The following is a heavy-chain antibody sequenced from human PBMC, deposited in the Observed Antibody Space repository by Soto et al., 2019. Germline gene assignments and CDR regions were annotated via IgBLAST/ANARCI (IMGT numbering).Heavy chain of an antibody. D-gene: IGHD4-4*01. Sequence: DVHLVESGGDLVQPGGSLRLSCAASGFTFGSYEMNWIRQAPAKGLEWISFINTRGTTTYYADSVKGRFTISRDNAKNSLFLQMNSLRAEDTAVYYCARTVKDFDYWGQGTLVTVSS. CDR3: ARTVKDFDY. J-gene: IGHJ4*02. V-gene: IGHV3-48*03. CDR1: GFTFGSYE. CDR2: INTRGTTT.